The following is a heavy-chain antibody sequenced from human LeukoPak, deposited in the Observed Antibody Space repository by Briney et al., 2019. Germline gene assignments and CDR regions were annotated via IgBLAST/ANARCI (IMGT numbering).Heavy chain of an antibody. D-gene: IGHD3-3*01. V-gene: IGHV4-34*01. J-gene: IGHJ4*02. CDR1: GGSFSGYY. CDR3: ARRHDFWSGYYKK. Sequence: SETLSLTCAVYGGSFSGYYWSWIRQPPGKGLEWIGEINHSGSTNYNPSLKSRVTISVDTSKNQFSLKLSSVTAADTAVYYCARRHDFWSGYYKKWGQGTLVTVSS. CDR2: INHSGST.